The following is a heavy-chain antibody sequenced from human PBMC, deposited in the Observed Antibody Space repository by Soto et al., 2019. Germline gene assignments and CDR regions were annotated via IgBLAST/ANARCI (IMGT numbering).Heavy chain of an antibody. CDR1: GFTFSSYS. Sequence: EVQLVESGGGLVQPGGSLRLSCAASGFTFSSYSMNWVRQAPGKGLEWVSYISTTSSAIYYADSVKGRFTISRDNAKNSLFLQMNSLRDEDTAAYFCARDGGGNYYEVDYWGQGTLVTVSS. V-gene: IGHV3-48*02. CDR2: ISTTSSAI. D-gene: IGHD1-26*01. CDR3: ARDGGGNYYEVDY. J-gene: IGHJ4*02.